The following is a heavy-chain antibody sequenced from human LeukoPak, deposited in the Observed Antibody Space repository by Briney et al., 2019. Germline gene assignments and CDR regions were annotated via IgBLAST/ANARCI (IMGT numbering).Heavy chain of an antibody. V-gene: IGHV4-59*08. CDR3: ARHVGSSGWFDY. Sequence: SETLSLTCTVSGGSISSYYWSWIRQPPGKGLEWIGYIYYSGSTNYNPSLKSRVTISVDTSKNQFSLKLSSVTAADTAVYYCARHVGSSGWFDYWGQGTLVTASS. D-gene: IGHD6-19*01. J-gene: IGHJ4*02. CDR1: GGSISSYY. CDR2: IYYSGST.